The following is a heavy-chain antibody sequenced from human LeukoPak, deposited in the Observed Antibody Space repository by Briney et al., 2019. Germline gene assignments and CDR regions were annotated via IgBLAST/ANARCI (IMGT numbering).Heavy chain of an antibody. CDR1: GFTFSSYA. CDR3: ATVGAGRYFDD. V-gene: IGHV3-30-3*01. CDR2: ISSGGTNK. D-gene: IGHD3-10*01. Sequence: GGSLRLSCAASGFTFSSYALHWVRQAPGKGLEWVAVISSGGTNKHYADSVKGRFTISRDNSKNTLYLQVHSLRAEDTAVYYCATVGAGRYFDDWGQGTLVTVSS. J-gene: IGHJ4*02.